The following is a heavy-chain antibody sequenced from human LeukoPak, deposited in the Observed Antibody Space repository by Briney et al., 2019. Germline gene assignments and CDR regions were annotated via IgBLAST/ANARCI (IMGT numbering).Heavy chain of an antibody. CDR3: ARELYGDYDYTPGDY. D-gene: IGHD4-17*01. Sequence: GGSLRLSCVASGFSLRGYAMHWVRQAPGKGLEWVAVIWYDGSNKYYADSVKGRFTIFRDNSKNTLYLQMNSLRAEDTAVYYCARELYGDYDYTPGDYWGQGTLVTVSS. CDR2: IWYDGSNK. CDR1: GFSLRGYA. V-gene: IGHV3-33*08. J-gene: IGHJ4*02.